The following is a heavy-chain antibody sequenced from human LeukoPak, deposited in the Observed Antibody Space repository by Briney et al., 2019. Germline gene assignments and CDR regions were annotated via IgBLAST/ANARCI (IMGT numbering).Heavy chain of an antibody. D-gene: IGHD1-1*01. CDR1: GDSISSGRNY. Sequence: PSQTLSLTCSVSGDSISSGRNYWGWIRQSPGKGLEWIASIYSSGNTHSNPSLKSRVSISVDTSKNQVSLKLYSVTASDAAIYYCARHLSGTTMSHYFDFWGQGTLVTVSS. V-gene: IGHV4-39*01. CDR3: ARHLSGTTMSHYFDF. J-gene: IGHJ4*02. CDR2: IYSSGNT.